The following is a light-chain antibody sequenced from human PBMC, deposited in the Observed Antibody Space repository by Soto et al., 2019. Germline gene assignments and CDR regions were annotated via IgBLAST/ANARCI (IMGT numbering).Light chain of an antibody. CDR1: QTINSH. J-gene: IGKJ4*01. Sequence: DIQMTQSPSSLSASVGDRVTITCRASQTINSHLNWYQQKPGKAPELLIYATSSLRRGVPSRFSGSGSGTDFTLTISSLQPEDFATYYCQQGYSTPLTFGGGTKVDIK. CDR2: ATS. CDR3: QQGYSTPLT. V-gene: IGKV1-39*01.